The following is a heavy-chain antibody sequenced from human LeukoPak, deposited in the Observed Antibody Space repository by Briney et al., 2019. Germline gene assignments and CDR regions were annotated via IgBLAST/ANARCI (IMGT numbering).Heavy chain of an antibody. CDR2: IWYDGSNK. Sequence: AGGFLRLSCAASGFTFSSYGMHWVRQAPGKGLEWEAVIWYDGSNKYYADSVKGRFTISRDNSKNTLYLQMNSLRAEDTAVYYCAKDISIDYWGQGTLVTVSS. J-gene: IGHJ4*02. CDR3: AKDISIDY. V-gene: IGHV3-33*06. D-gene: IGHD3-9*01. CDR1: GFTFSSYG.